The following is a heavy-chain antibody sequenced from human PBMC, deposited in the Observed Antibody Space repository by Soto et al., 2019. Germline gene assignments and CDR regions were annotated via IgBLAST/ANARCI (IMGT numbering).Heavy chain of an antibody. J-gene: IGHJ4*02. CDR3: AREVLRNIVVVVAAPHFDY. CDR1: GFTFSSYG. CDR2: TWYDGSNK. V-gene: IGHV3-33*01. D-gene: IGHD2-15*01. Sequence: QVQLVESGGGVVQPGRSLRLSCAASGFTFSSYGMHWVRQAPGKGLEWVAVTWYDGSNKYYADSVKGRFTISRDNSKNTLYLQMNSLRAEDTAVYYCAREVLRNIVVVVAAPHFDYWGQGTLVTVSS.